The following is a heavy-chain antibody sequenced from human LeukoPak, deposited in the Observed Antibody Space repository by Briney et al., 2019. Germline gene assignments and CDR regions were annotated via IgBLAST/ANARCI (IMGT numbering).Heavy chain of an antibody. J-gene: IGHJ4*02. D-gene: IGHD3-16*02. V-gene: IGHV1-69*13. CDR3: ARPYSPIGIGAFDY. CDR2: IIPIFGTA. CDR1: GGTFSSYA. Sequence: ASVKVTCKASGGTFSSYAISWVRQAPGQGLEWMGGIIPIFGTANCAQKFQGRVTITADESTSTAYMELSSLRSEDTAVYYCARPYSPIGIGAFDYWGQGTLVTVSS.